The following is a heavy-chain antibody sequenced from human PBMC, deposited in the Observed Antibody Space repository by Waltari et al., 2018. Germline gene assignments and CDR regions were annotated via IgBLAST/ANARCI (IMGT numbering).Heavy chain of an antibody. CDR1: GGSISSSNW. CDR3: ARMNSPPRSITIFGVLGSYYYYGMDV. V-gene: IGHV4-4*02. CDR2: LYHSGST. Sequence: QVQLQESGPGLVKPSGTLSLTCAVSGGSISSSNWWSWVRQPPGKGLEWIGELYHSGSTNYNPSLKSRVTISVDKSKNQFSLKLSSVTAADTAVYYCARMNSPPRSITIFGVLGSYYYYGMDVWGQGTTVTVSS. D-gene: IGHD3-3*01. J-gene: IGHJ6*02.